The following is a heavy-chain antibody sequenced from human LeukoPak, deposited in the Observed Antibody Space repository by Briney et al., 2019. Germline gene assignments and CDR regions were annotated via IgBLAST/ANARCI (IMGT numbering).Heavy chain of an antibody. J-gene: IGHJ6*02. CDR3: TRVQAGRSGLMDV. CDR1: GFSLSGYW. D-gene: IGHD2-8*02. Sequence: GGSLRLSCAASGFSLSGYWMHWVRQAPGKGLVWVSRIGFDGSGTTYADSVKGRFTISRDTPKNTLYLQMNSLRDEDAAVYHCTRVQAGRSGLMDVWGRGTTVTVSS. CDR2: IGFDGSGT. V-gene: IGHV3-74*01.